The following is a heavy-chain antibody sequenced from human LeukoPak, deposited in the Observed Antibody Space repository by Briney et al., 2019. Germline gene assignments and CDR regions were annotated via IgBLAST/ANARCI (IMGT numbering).Heavy chain of an antibody. Sequence: PGGSLRLSCAASGFTFSSYSMNWVRQAPGKGLEWVSSISGSSSNIYYADSVKGRFTISRDNAKNSLYLQMNSLRAEDTAVYYCAKDTYYYDSSGYYPYYFDYWGQGTLVTVSS. V-gene: IGHV3-21*04. CDR2: ISGSSSNI. CDR3: AKDTYYYDSSGYYPYYFDY. CDR1: GFTFSSYS. J-gene: IGHJ4*02. D-gene: IGHD3-22*01.